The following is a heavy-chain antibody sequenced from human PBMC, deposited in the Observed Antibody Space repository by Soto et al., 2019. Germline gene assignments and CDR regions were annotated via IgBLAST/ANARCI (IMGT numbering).Heavy chain of an antibody. CDR2: IYSGGST. J-gene: IGHJ6*03. CDR1: GFTVSSNY. Sequence: GGSLRLSCAASGFTVSSNYMSWVRQAPGKGLEWVSVIYSGGSTYYADSVKGRFTISRDNSKNTPYLQMNSLRAEDTAVYYCAIQNRVYHYFIAVRRKGTTVTVS. CDR3: AIQNRVYHYFIAV. V-gene: IGHV3-66*01.